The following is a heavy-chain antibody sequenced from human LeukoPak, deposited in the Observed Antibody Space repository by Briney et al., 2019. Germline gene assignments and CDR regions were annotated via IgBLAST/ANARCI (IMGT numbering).Heavy chain of an antibody. CDR1: GGTFSSYA. J-gene: IGHJ4*02. CDR3: ARGYYYGSGSYLDY. D-gene: IGHD3-10*01. Sequence: SVKVSCKASGGTFSSYAISWVRQAPGQGLEWMGGIIPIFGTANYAQKFQGRVTITTDESTSTAYMELSSLRSEDTAVYYCARGYYYGSGSYLDYWGQGTLVTVSS. CDR2: IIPIFGTA. V-gene: IGHV1-69*05.